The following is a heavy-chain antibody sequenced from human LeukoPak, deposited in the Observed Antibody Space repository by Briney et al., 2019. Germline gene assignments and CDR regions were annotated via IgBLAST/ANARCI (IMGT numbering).Heavy chain of an antibody. V-gene: IGHV4-4*07. J-gene: IGHJ3*02. D-gene: IGHD6-13*01. Sequence: PSETLSLTCTVSGGSISSYYWSWIRQPAGKGLEWIGRIYTSGSTNYNPSLESRVTMSVDTSKNQFSLKLSSVTAADTAVYYCARDLDSSSWYPHDAFDIWGQGTMVTVSS. CDR3: ARDLDSSSWYPHDAFDI. CDR2: IYTSGST. CDR1: GGSISSYY.